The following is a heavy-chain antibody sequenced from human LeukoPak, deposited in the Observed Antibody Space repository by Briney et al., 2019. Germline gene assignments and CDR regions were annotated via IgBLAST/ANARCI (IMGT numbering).Heavy chain of an antibody. CDR2: IKSKTDGGTT. CDR1: GFTFSNAW. V-gene: IGHV3-15*01. CDR3: TTDLGYCSSTSCYTRKEY. J-gene: IGHJ4*02. D-gene: IGHD2-2*02. Sequence: GGSLRLSCAASGFTFSNAWMSWVRQAPGKGLEWVGRIKSKTDGGTTDYAAPVKGRFTISRDDSKNTLYLQMNSLKTEDTAVYYCTTDLGYCSSTSCYTRKEYWGQGTLVTVSS.